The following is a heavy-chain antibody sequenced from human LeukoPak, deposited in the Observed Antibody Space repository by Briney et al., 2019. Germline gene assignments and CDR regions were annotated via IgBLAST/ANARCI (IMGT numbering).Heavy chain of an antibody. CDR3: SSATSMTTITTDH. J-gene: IGHJ4*02. Sequence: GGSLRLSCAASGFTFSSYAMSWVRQAPGKGLEWLAVISYDEANIYYADSVKGRLTISRDNSKNTVFLQMNSLRVEDTAIYYCSSATSMTTITTDHWGQGTLVTVSS. CDR1: GFTFSSYA. CDR2: ISYDEANI. D-gene: IGHD6-25*01. V-gene: IGHV3-30*03.